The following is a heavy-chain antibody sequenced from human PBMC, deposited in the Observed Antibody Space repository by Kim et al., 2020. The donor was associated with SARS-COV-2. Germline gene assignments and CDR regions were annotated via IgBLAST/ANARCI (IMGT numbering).Heavy chain of an antibody. CDR3: ATTDSSGYYTPRAFDY. Sequence: GGSLRLSCAASGFTFSSYAMHWVRQAPGKGLEWVAVISYDGSNKYYADSVKGRFTISRDNSKNTLYLQMNSLRAEDTAVYYCATTDSSGYYTPRAFDYWGQGTLVTVSS. D-gene: IGHD3-22*01. CDR1: GFTFSSYA. V-gene: IGHV3-30-3*01. J-gene: IGHJ4*02. CDR2: ISYDGSNK.